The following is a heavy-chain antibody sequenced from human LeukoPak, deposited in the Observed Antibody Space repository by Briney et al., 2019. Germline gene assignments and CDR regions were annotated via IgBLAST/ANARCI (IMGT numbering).Heavy chain of an antibody. CDR1: GGSCDDYY. V-gene: IGHV4-34*01. D-gene: IGHD5-24*01. Sequence: SETLSLTCTVYGGSCDDYYCTWIRQPPGKGLEWIGEIRPSGTFYYNSSLRSRATISIDTSKTQFSLRLTSVTAADTAFYYCARGRDRSKAGDHWGQGTLVTVSS. J-gene: IGHJ4*02. CDR2: IRPSGTF. CDR3: ARGRDRSKAGDH.